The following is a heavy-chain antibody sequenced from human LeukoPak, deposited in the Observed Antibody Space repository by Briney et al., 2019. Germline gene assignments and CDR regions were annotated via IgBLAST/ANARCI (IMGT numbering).Heavy chain of an antibody. CDR2: IGSSGGSV. D-gene: IGHD2-21*02. CDR3: ARETADCGGDCYDY. Sequence: GGSLRLSCEASGFSFSSYEFNWVRQAPGKGLEWVSYIGSSGGSVYYADSVKGRFTTSRDNAKNSLYLQMNSLRAEDTAVYYCARETADCGGDCYDYWGQGTLVTVSS. V-gene: IGHV3-48*03. CDR1: GFSFSSYE. J-gene: IGHJ4*02.